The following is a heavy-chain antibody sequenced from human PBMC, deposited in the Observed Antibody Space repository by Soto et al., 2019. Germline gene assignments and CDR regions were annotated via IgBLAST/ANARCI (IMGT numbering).Heavy chain of an antibody. J-gene: IGHJ4*02. CDR1: GGSISSYY. CDR3: ARRWGYSFDS. D-gene: IGHD7-27*01. CDR2: IYYSGST. V-gene: IGHV4-39*01. Sequence: QLQLQESGPGLVKPSETLSLTCTVSGGSISSYYWGWIRRPPGKGLEWIGSIYYSGSTYYNPSLKSRVTISVDTSKTQFSLKLSSVTAADTAVYYCARRWGYSFDSWGQGTLVTVSS.